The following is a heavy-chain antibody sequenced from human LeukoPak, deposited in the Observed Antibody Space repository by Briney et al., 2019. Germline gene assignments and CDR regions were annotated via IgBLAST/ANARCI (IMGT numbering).Heavy chain of an antibody. D-gene: IGHD5-12*01. V-gene: IGHV1-69*06. CDR3: AVAQWLGPSYYDGMDV. CDR1: GGTFSSYA. J-gene: IGHJ6*04. Sequence: SLRVSCAASGGTFSSYAMSWVRQAPGKGLEWMAGILPVVGKANYAQTVKGRVTITADKSTSTAYMELSSLRSEDRAVYYCAVAQWLGPSYYDGMDVWGEGTTVTVSS. CDR2: ILPVVGKA.